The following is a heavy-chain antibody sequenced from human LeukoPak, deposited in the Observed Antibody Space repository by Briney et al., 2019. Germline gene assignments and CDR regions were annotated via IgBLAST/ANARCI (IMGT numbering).Heavy chain of an antibody. CDR1: GFTFSTYS. CDR3: XRXXSRXXXXTYXALFDY. D-gene: IGHD1-26*01. Sequence: GGSLRLSCAASGFTFSTYSMNWVRQAPGKGLEWVSSISGSSSYIYYTDSMKGRFTISRDNAKNSPHLQMNTLRAEDTAVYYXXRXXSRXXXXTYXALFDYWGQGTLVPVSS. J-gene: IGHJ4*02. V-gene: IGHV3-21*04. CDR2: ISGSSSYI.